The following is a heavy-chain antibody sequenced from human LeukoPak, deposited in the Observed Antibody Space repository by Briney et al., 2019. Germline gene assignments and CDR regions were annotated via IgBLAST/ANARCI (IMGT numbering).Heavy chain of an antibody. D-gene: IGHD2-15*01. CDR3: ARGRGTSGGNRDFYYYYYMDV. CDR2: INHSGST. V-gene: IGHV4-34*01. Sequence: SETLSLTCAVYGGSFSGYYWSWIRQPPGKGLEWIGEINHSGSTNYNPSLKSRVTISVDTSKNQFSLKLSSVTAADTAVYYCARGRGTSGGNRDFYYYYYMDVWGKGTTVTVSS. CDR1: GGSFSGYY. J-gene: IGHJ6*03.